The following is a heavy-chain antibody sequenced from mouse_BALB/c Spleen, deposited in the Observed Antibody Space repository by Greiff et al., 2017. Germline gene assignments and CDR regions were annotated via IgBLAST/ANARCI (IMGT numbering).Heavy chain of an antibody. CDR3: ARRGDVYYFDY. V-gene: IGHV5-6-3*01. Sequence: EVKLMESGGGLVQPGGSLKLSCAASGFTFSSYGMSWVRQTPDKRLELVATINSNGGSTYYPDSVKGRFTISRDNAKNTLYLQMSSLKSEDTAMYYCARRGDVYYFDYWGQGTTLTVSS. D-gene: IGHD3-3*01. CDR2: INSNGGST. J-gene: IGHJ2*01. CDR1: GFTFSSYG.